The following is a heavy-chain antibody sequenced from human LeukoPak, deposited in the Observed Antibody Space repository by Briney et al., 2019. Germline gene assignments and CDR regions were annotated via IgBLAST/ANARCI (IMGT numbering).Heavy chain of an antibody. Sequence: PGGSLRLSCEVSGFPVRSRYMTWVRQPPGKGLECVAVIYSGGTTYHIDSVKGRFTISRDNSKSTMYLEMNNLRVEDTATYYCASLEGGPSDGRWGQGTLVIVSS. V-gene: IGHV3-53*01. CDR3: ASLEGGPSDGR. CDR1: GFPVRSRY. J-gene: IGHJ4*02. CDR2: IYSGGTT. D-gene: IGHD3-3*01.